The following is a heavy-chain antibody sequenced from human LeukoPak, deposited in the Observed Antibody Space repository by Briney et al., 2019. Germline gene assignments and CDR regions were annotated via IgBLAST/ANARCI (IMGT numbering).Heavy chain of an antibody. D-gene: IGHD6-13*01. CDR3: ARRHGIAAAGTKMYYFDY. CDR2: IYYSGST. Sequence: SETLSHTCTVSGGSISSYYWSWIRQPPGKGLEWIGYIYYSGSTNYNPSLKSRVTISVDTSKNQFSLKLSSVTAADTAVYYCARRHGIAAAGTKMYYFDYWGQGTLVTVSS. V-gene: IGHV4-59*08. J-gene: IGHJ4*02. CDR1: GGSISSYY.